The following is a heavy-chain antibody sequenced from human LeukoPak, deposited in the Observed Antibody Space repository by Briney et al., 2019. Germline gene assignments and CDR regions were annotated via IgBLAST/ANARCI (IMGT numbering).Heavy chain of an antibody. V-gene: IGHV4-59*04. D-gene: IGHD2/OR15-2a*01. CDR3: ARHKTGEYYFRD. CDR1: GGSISSYY. CDR2: TYYSGIT. J-gene: IGHJ4*02. Sequence: AETLSLTCTVSGGSISSYYWSWIRQPAGKGLEWVGSTYYSGITYDNPSLKSRVNMAEDTSKNQSSLKLTSVTAADTAVYYCARHKTGEYYFRDWGQGTLVTVSS.